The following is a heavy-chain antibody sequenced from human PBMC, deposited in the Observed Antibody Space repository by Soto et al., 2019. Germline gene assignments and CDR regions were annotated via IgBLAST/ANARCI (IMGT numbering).Heavy chain of an antibody. V-gene: IGHV4-30-2*06. J-gene: IGHJ4*02. Sequence: PSETLSLTCSVSGVSLGYVCYAWSWLRQSPGKGWEWLGYISHLETTYYNPTFKTPFSWTIARTQNPFSLSLCAMTAADKTAFDCARGGGYDSFDFWGQGIQVTVPS. CDR1: GVSLGYVCYA. CDR3: ARGGGYDSFDF. D-gene: IGHD2-15*01. CDR2: ISHLETT.